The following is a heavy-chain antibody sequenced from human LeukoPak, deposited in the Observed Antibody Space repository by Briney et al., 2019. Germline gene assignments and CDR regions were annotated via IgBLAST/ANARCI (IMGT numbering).Heavy chain of an antibody. J-gene: IGHJ5*02. CDR3: TKLLRDFHL. CDR1: AFPLTNYA. D-gene: IGHD3-9*01. Sequence: GESRRLSCPVAAFPLTNYAMSWVSQAPGKGLEWVAGVSGSGGAPYYEHSVKGRFKTYRDNYENTLYLEMTSMSAEDTVIYYYTKLLRDFHLWGQGTLVSVS. V-gene: IGHV3-23*01. CDR2: VSGSGGAP.